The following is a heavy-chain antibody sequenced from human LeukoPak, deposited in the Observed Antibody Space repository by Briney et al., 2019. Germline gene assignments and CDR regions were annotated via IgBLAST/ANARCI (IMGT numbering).Heavy chain of an antibody. CDR1: GFTVSPNY. CDR3: ARAPGLLRYAFDF. CDR2: IYGGGST. Sequence: GGSLRLSCAASGFTVSPNYMSWVRQAPGKGLEWVSVIYGGGSTYYADSVKGRFTISRDNSKNTLYLQMNSLRAEDTAVYYCARAPGLLRYAFDFWGQGTMVTVSS. J-gene: IGHJ3*01. V-gene: IGHV3-53*01. D-gene: IGHD3-22*01.